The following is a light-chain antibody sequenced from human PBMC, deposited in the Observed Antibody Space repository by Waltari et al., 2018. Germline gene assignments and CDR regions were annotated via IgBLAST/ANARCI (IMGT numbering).Light chain of an antibody. Sequence: DIQMTQSPSTLSASVGDRVTITCRASQNIASWVAWYQHKPRKAPNLLIYKASTLESGVPSRFSGSGSGTDFTLTITRLEPEDFAVYYCQHYGDAFGGGTGVEFK. CDR2: KAS. CDR1: QNIASW. CDR3: QHYGDA. V-gene: IGKV1-5*03. J-gene: IGKJ4*01.